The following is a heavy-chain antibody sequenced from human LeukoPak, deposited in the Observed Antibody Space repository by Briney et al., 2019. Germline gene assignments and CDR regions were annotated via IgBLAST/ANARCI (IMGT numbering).Heavy chain of an antibody. CDR2: ISSSGDTI. J-gene: IGHJ4*02. Sequence: GGSLRLSCAASGFTFSSYEMNWVRQAPGKGPQWVSYISSSGDTIYYADSVKGRFTTSRDNAKNSLYLQMNSLRAEDTAVYYCARDVGKSGYGDYWGPGNLGSVSS. CDR1: GFTFSSYE. V-gene: IGHV3-48*03. D-gene: IGHD5-12*01. CDR3: ARDVGKSGYGDY.